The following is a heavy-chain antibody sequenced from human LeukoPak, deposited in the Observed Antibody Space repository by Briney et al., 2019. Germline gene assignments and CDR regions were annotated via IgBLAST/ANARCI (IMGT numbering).Heavy chain of an antibody. Sequence: GGSLRLSCAASGFTFSSYGMHWVRQAPGKGLEWVAVIWYDGSNKYYADSVKGRFTISRDNSKNMLYLQMNSLRAEDTAVYYCARDAGYCSGGSCYPGQFDYWGQGTLVTVSS. CDR3: ARDAGYCSGGSCYPGQFDY. J-gene: IGHJ4*02. CDR2: IWYDGSNK. CDR1: GFTFSSYG. V-gene: IGHV3-33*01. D-gene: IGHD2-15*01.